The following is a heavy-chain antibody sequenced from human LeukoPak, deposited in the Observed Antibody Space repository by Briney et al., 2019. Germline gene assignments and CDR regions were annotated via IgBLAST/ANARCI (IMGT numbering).Heavy chain of an antibody. CDR1: GFTFATYG. D-gene: IGHD3/OR15-3a*01. V-gene: IGHV3-30*03. Sequence: GRSLRLSCEASGFTFATYGMHWVRQAPGKGPEWVAFISYDGGKKYYPDSVKGRFTISRDNSRNTLYLQINSLRAEDTAVYYCVRGSFGPDIWGQGTMVTVSS. CDR2: ISYDGGKK. J-gene: IGHJ3*02. CDR3: VRGSFGPDI.